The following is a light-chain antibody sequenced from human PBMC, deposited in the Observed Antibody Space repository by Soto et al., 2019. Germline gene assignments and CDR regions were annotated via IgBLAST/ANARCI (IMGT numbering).Light chain of an antibody. CDR1: QTVGNN. J-gene: IGKJ5*01. CDR3: QQYKDLPLT. CDR2: GAS. V-gene: IGKV3-15*01. Sequence: EIVMTQSPATLSVSPGERVTLSCRASQTVGNNVAWYQQKPGQAPRLLIYGASTRATGIPARFSGSGSGAEFTLTITSQQSEDFALYYCQQYKDLPLTFGGGTLLEIK.